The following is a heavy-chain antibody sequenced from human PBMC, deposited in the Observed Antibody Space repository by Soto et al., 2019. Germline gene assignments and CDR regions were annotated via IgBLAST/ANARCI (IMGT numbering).Heavy chain of an antibody. CDR2: IIPILGTI. Sequence: QVQLVQSGAEVKKSGSSVMVSCKASGGTFSNYPIAWVRQAPGQGLEWMGAIIPILGTIIYAQMFQGRVTITADESTSTAYMELSSLTSADTALYYCARHRTVATSKGYDSRGQGTLVTVSS. CDR1: GGTFSNYP. J-gene: IGHJ4*02. D-gene: IGHD4-4*01. CDR3: ARHRTVATSKGYDS. V-gene: IGHV1-69*01.